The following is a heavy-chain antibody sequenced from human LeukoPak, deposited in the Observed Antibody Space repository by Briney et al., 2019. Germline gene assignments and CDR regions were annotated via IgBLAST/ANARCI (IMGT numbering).Heavy chain of an antibody. Sequence: GGSLRLSCAGSGFTFSNHAMLWVRQAPGKGLEWVAVISYDGTNEYYADAVKVRVTNSRDNSNNTLSLQMSSLRTEDTAVYYCARPQAYCSSINCYRPFEYWGQGTLVTVSS. CDR1: GFTFSNHA. CDR2: ISYDGTNE. J-gene: IGHJ4*02. CDR3: ARPQAYCSSINCYRPFEY. V-gene: IGHV3-30*15. D-gene: IGHD2-2*01.